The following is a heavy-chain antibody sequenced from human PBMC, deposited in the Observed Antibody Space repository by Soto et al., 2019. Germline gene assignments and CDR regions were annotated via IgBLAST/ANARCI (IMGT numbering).Heavy chain of an antibody. CDR1: GFTFSDYY. D-gene: IGHD6-13*01. V-gene: IGHV3-11*01. CDR3: ARRIAAAVSDAFAI. CDR2: ISSSGSTI. J-gene: IGHJ3*02. Sequence: QVQLVESGGGLVKPGGSLRLSCAASGFTFSDYYLSWICKAPGKGLEWVSYISSSGSTIYYAASVKGRFTISRDNAKNSLYLQMNSLSSEDPAVYYFARRIAAAVSDAFAIWGQGTMVTVSS.